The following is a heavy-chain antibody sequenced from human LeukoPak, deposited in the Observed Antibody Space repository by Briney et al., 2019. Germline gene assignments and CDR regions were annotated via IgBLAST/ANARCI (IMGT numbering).Heavy chain of an antibody. CDR3: ARELRSYGYDY. CDR2: TYYSGST. J-gene: IGHJ4*02. D-gene: IGHD5-18*01. Sequence: SETLSLTCTVSGGSISSYYWGWIRQPPGKGLEWIGYTYYSGSTNYNPSLKSQVTISVDTSKNQFSLKLSSVTAADTAVYYCARELRSYGYDYWGQGTLVTVSS. CDR1: GGSISSYY. V-gene: IGHV4-59*01.